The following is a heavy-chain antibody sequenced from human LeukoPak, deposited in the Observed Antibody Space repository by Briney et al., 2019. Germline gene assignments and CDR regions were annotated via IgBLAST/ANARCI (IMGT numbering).Heavy chain of an antibody. CDR3: ARKPIVNSAWYYFDY. Sequence: SETLYLTCTVSGDSVNSGTKYWSWIRQPPGNGLVWSGNIYSSGSAYYNPSLKSRVTMSVDTSKNQFSLKLSSVTAADTAVYYCARKPIVNSAWYYFDYWGQGTLITVSS. D-gene: IGHD3-22*01. CDR1: GDSVNSGTKY. J-gene: IGHJ4*02. V-gene: IGHV4-39*07. CDR2: IYSSGSA.